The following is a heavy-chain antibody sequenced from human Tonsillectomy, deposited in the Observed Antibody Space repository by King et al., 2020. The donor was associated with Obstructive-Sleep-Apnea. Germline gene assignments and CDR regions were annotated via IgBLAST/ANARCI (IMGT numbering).Heavy chain of an antibody. CDR3: ATSPPLLWFGELDDY. CDR2: IIGSGGST. CDR1: GFTFSSYA. V-gene: IGHV3-23*04. J-gene: IGHJ4*02. D-gene: IGHD3-10*01. Sequence: VQLVESGGGLVQPGGSLRVSCAASGFTFSSYAMSWVRPAPGKGLVWGSAIIGSGGSTYYAESVKGRFTISRDNSKNTLYLQMNILRAEDTAVYDCATSPPLLWFGELDDYWGQGTLVTVSS.